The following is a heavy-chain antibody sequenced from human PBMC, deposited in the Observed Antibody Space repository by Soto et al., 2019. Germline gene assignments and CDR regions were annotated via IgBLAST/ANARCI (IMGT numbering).Heavy chain of an antibody. CDR2: ISPNSGGT. CDR1: GYTFTVYY. V-gene: IGHV1-2*02. D-gene: IGHD6-13*01. CDR3: ARQRKGAAAGPVDAFDI. Sequence: ASVKVSCKASGYTFTVYYMHWVRQAPGQGLEWMGWISPNSGGTFYAQKFQGRVTMTRDTSINIAYMELTSLKSDDTAVYYCARQRKGAAAGPVDAFDIWGQGTMVTVSS. J-gene: IGHJ3*02.